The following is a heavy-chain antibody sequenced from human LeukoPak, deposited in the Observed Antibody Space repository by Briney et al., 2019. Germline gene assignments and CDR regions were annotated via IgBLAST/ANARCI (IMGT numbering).Heavy chain of an antibody. V-gene: IGHV4-59*01. J-gene: IGHJ4*02. Sequence: SETLSLTCTVSGGSISSYYWSWIRQPPGKGLEWIGYIYYSGSTNYNPSLKSRVTISVDTSKNKFSLKLSSVTATHPALYNFAREVMITFGGVIVEYSFDYGGQGTLVTVSP. CDR3: AREVMITFGGVIVEYSFDY. CDR2: IYYSGST. CDR1: GGSISSYY. D-gene: IGHD3-16*02.